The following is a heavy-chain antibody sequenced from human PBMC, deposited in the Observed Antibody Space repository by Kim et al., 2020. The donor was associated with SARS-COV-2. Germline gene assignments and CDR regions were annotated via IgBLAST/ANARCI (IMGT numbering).Heavy chain of an antibody. J-gene: IGHJ4*02. CDR3: ARDFTADYFDY. D-gene: IGHD2-21*02. Sequence: YYPDSVKRRYIVTRNNSRNTLYLQRHSLKAADTAVYYCARDFTADYFDYWGQGTLVTVSS. V-gene: IGHV3-33*01.